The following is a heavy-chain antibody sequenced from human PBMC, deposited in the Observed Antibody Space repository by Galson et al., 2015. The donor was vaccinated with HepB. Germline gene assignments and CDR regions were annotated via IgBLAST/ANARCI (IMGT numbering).Heavy chain of an antibody. CDR3: ARDQTPNYVWGSYRYDY. Sequence: SVTVSCKASGSTFTGYYMHWVRQAPGQGLEWMGWINPNSGGTNYAQKFQGRVTMTRDTSISTAYMELSRLRSDDTAVYCCARDQTPNYVWGSYRYDYWGQGTLVTVSS. CDR1: GSTFTGYY. CDR2: INPNSGGT. D-gene: IGHD3-16*02. V-gene: IGHV1-2*02. J-gene: IGHJ4*02.